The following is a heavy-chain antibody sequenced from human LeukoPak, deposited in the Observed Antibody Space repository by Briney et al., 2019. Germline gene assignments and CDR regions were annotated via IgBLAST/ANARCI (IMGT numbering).Heavy chain of an antibody. CDR3: ATTGDYYDSSGYLDY. V-gene: IGHV4-30-2*01. J-gene: IGHJ4*02. CDR2: IYHSGST. CDR1: GGSVSSGSYY. Sequence: PSETLSLTCTVSGGSVSSGSYYWSWIRQPPGKGLEWIGYIYHSGSTYYNPSLKSRVTISVDRSKNQFSLKLSSVTAADTAVYYCATTGDYYDSSGYLDYWGQGTLVTVSS. D-gene: IGHD3-22*01.